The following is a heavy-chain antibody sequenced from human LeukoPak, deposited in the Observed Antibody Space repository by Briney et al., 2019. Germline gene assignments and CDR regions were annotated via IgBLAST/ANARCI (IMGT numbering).Heavy chain of an antibody. V-gene: IGHV4-59*12. D-gene: IGHD4-23*01. J-gene: IGHJ3*02. CDR3: ARGSITVVPAFDI. CDR2: IYYSGST. Sequence: SDTLSLTCTVSGGSISSYYWSWIRQPQGKGLEWIACIYYSGSTVYNPSLRSRGTISVDTSKNQFSLKLTSVTAADTAVYYCARGSITVVPAFDIWGQGTMVTVSS. CDR1: GGSISSYY.